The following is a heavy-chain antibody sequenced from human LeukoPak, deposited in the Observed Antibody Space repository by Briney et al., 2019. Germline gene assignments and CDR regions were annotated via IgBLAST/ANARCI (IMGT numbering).Heavy chain of an antibody. CDR3: ARGLTMVRGVIHYYYGMDV. D-gene: IGHD3-10*01. CDR2: INPNSGGT. CDR1: GYTFTSYD. Sequence: ASVKVSCKASGYTFTSYDINWVRQAPGQGLEWMGWINPNSGGTNYAQKFQGWVTMTRDTSISTAYMELSRLRSDDTAVYYCARGLTMVRGVIHYYYGMDVWGQGTTVTVSS. J-gene: IGHJ6*02. V-gene: IGHV1-2*04.